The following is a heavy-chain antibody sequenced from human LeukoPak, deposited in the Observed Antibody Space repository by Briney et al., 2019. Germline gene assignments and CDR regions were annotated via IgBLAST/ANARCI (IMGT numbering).Heavy chain of an antibody. Sequence: SETLSLTCTVSGVSISSSSYYWGWIRQPPGKGLDWIGSIYYSGSTYSHPSLESRVTMSVDTSKNQFSLKLSSVTAADTAVYYCARDLIIYYGDPGGWFDPWGQGTLVTVSS. CDR3: ARDLIIYYGDPGGWFDP. CDR2: IYYSGST. CDR1: GVSISSSSYY. D-gene: IGHD4-17*01. V-gene: IGHV4-39*07. J-gene: IGHJ5*02.